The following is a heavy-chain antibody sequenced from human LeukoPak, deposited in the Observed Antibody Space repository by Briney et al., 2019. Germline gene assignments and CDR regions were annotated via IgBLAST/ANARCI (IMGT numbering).Heavy chain of an antibody. CDR3: IVFGDSNH. J-gene: IGHJ5*02. CDR1: GFSFSSNW. Sequence: PGGSLRLSCAAPGFSFSSNWMGWVRQAPGKGLEWVAHIKRDGSQKYYLDSVKGRFTISRDTSKNTLYLQINSLRVEDTAVYYCIVFGDSNHWGQGTLVTVSS. CDR2: IKRDGSQK. D-gene: IGHD4-17*01. V-gene: IGHV3-7*03.